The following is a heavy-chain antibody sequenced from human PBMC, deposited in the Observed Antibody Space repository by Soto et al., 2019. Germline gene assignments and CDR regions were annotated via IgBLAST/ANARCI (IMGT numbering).Heavy chain of an antibody. V-gene: IGHV1-18*04. CDR1: GYMFTTYG. Sequence: QVQLVQSGGEVKKPGASVEVACRTSGYMFTTYGMSWVRQAPGQGLEWMAWISAYNGNKKYAQKFQGRVTMTTDTSTGTVSIELRNLTSDDTGTYFCARTGGGMAARPLEYWGQGTLVTVSS. CDR2: ISAYNGNK. D-gene: IGHD6-6*01. CDR3: ARTGGGMAARPLEY. J-gene: IGHJ4*02.